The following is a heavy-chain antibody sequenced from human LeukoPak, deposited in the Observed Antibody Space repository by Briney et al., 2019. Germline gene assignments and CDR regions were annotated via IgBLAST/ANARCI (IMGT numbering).Heavy chain of an antibody. CDR3: AKPFSGSYQYYFDH. V-gene: IGHV3-33*06. CDR1: GFTFSSYG. Sequence: GGSLRLFCAASGFTFSSYGMHWVRQAPGKGLEWLALIWFDGSNKFYADSVQGRFTVSRDASKVYLQINTLRAEDTAIYYCAKPFSGSYQYYFDHWGQGALVTVSS. D-gene: IGHD1-26*01. J-gene: IGHJ4*02. CDR2: IWFDGSNK.